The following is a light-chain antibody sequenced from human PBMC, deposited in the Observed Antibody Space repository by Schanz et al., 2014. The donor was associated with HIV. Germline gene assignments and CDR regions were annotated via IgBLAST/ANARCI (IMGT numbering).Light chain of an antibody. Sequence: QLVLTQSPSASASLGASVKLTCTLSSGYSSYAIAWHQQQPEKGPRYLMKLNSDGSHSKGDGVPDRFSGSSSGAERFLTISSLQSEDEADYYCQTWGTGIWLFAGGTKLTVL. V-gene: IGLV4-69*01. CDR3: QTWGTGIWL. CDR2: LNSDGSH. CDR1: SGYSSYA. J-gene: IGLJ2*01.